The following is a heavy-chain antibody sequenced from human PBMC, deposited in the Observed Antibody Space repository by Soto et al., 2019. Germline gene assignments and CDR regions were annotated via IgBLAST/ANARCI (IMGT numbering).Heavy chain of an antibody. CDR2: ISFDGNSN. D-gene: IGHD3-22*01. V-gene: IGHV3-30*04. CDR1: GFVFGNFA. CDR3: ARVYDIAPQPPGLYYYYLFGMEV. J-gene: IGHJ6*02. Sequence: HPGGSLRLSCAASGFVFGNFAMHWVRQAPGKGLEWVAVISFDGNSNYYSDSVKGRFTISRDNSKNMLYLQMSSLRAEDTAVYHCARVYDIAPQPPGLYYYYLFGMEVWGQGTTVTVSS.